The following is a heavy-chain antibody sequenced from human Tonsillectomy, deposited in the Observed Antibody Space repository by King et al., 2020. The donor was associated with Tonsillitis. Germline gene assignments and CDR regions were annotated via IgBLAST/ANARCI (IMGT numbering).Heavy chain of an antibody. CDR1: GFTFSGSA. CDR3: TRHSPSPDYDFWSGYYTYRAYFDY. Sequence: VQLVESGGGLVQPGGSLKLSCAASGFTFSGSAMHWVRQASGKGLEWVGRIRSKANSYATAYAASVKGRFTISRDDSKNTAYLQMNSLKTEDTAVYYCTRHSPSPDYDFWSGYYTYRAYFDYWGQGTLVTVSS. CDR2: IRSKANSYAT. J-gene: IGHJ4*02. V-gene: IGHV3-73*02. D-gene: IGHD3-3*01.